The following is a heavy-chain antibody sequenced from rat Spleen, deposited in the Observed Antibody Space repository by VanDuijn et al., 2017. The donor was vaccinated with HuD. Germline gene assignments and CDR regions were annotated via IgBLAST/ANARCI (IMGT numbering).Heavy chain of an antibody. D-gene: IGHD5-1*01. CDR3: ARHPQLGAFWYFDF. CDR1: GFTFSDYA. CDR2: ILYDDTNI. J-gene: IGHJ1*01. Sequence: EVQLVESGGGLVQPGRSLKLSCAASGFTFSDYAMAWVRQAPERGLEWVATILYDDTNIYYRDSVKGRFTISRDNAKSTLFLQMGSLRSEDTATYYCARHPQLGAFWYFDFWGPGTVVTVSS. V-gene: IGHV5-17*01.